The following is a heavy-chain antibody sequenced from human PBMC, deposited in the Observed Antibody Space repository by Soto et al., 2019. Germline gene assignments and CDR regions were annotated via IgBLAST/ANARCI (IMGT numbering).Heavy chain of an antibody. D-gene: IGHD2-15*01. CDR1: GFTFSSYA. CDR3: AKAGGCSGGSCYYYYYYMDV. V-gene: IGHV3-23*01. J-gene: IGHJ6*03. CDR2: ISSSGGST. Sequence: GGSLRLSCAASGFTFSSYAMSWVRQAPGKGLEWVSAISSSGGSTYYADSVKGRFTISRDNSKNTLYLQMNSLRAEDTAVYYCAKAGGCSGGSCYYYYYYMDVWGKGTSVTVSS.